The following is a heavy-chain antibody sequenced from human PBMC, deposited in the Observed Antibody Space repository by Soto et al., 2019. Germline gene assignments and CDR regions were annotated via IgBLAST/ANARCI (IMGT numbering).Heavy chain of an antibody. V-gene: IGHV1-18*01. Sequence: QVQLVQSGAEVKKPGASVKVSCKASGYTFTSYGISWVRQAPGQGLEWMGWISAYNGNTNYAQKLQGRVTITTDTSTSTAYMELRSLRSDDTAVYYCASRSGYCISTSCKDAFDIWGQGTMVTVSS. CDR2: ISAYNGNT. J-gene: IGHJ3*02. CDR1: GYTFTSYG. D-gene: IGHD2-2*01. CDR3: ASRSGYCISTSCKDAFDI.